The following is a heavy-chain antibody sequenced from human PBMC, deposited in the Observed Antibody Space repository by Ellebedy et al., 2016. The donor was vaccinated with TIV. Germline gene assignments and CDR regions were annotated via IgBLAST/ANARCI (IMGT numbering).Heavy chain of an antibody. CDR1: GYTFSSYY. CDR2: INPSGGST. CDR3: ARSCRRYFDWLLAPCWFDY. J-gene: IGHJ4*02. Sequence: ASVKVSCKASGYTFSSYYMHWVRQAPGQGLEWVGLINPSGGSTSYAQKLQGRVTMTTDTSTSTAYMELRSLRSDDTAVYYCARSCRRYFDWLLAPCWFDYWGQGTLVTVSS. V-gene: IGHV1-46*01. D-gene: IGHD3-9*01.